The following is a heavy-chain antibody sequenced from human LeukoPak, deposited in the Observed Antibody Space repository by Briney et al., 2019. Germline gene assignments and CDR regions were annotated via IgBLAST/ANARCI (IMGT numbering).Heavy chain of an antibody. CDR2: ISAYNGNT. Sequence: ASVKVSCKASGYTFTSYGISWVRQAPGQGLEWMGWISAYNGNTNYAQKLQGRVTMTTDTSTSTAYMELRSLRSDDTAVYYCARDLYPTKTWIFDYWGQGTLVTVSS. D-gene: IGHD2-2*02. J-gene: IGHJ4*02. CDR3: ARDLYPTKTWIFDY. CDR1: GYTFTSYG. V-gene: IGHV1-18*01.